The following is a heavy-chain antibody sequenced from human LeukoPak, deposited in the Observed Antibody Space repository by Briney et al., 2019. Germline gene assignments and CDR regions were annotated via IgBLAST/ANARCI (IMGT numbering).Heavy chain of an antibody. CDR1: GGSISSSNW. Sequence: PSETLSLTCAVSGGSISSSNWWSWVRQPPGKGLEWIGEISHDENTNYSPSLKSRVTISVDKSKNQFSLKLSSVTAADTAVYYCAQSGVGATVDYWGQGTPVTVSS. J-gene: IGHJ4*02. V-gene: IGHV4-4*02. CDR3: AQSGVGATVDY. CDR2: ISHDENT. D-gene: IGHD1-26*01.